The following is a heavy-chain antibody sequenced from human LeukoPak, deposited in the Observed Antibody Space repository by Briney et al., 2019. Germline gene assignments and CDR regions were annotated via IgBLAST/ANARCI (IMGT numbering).Heavy chain of an antibody. V-gene: IGHV4-38-2*02. CDR3: ARVGFANYYGSANFDY. CDR1: GYSISSGYY. Sequence: KSSETLSLTCTVSGYSISSGYYWGWIRQPPGKGLEGIGSIYHSGSTYYNPSLKSRVTISVDTSKNQFSLKLSSVTAADTAVYYCARVGFANYYGSANFDYWGQGTLVTVSS. CDR2: IYHSGST. D-gene: IGHD3-10*01. J-gene: IGHJ4*02.